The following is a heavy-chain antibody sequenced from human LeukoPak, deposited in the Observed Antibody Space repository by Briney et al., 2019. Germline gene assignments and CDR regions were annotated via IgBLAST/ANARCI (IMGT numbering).Heavy chain of an antibody. D-gene: IGHD3-3*01. CDR2: ISSSSSYI. CDR3: ARGPIYDFWSGYYNYFDY. J-gene: IGHJ4*02. Sequence: PGGSLRLSCAASGFTFSSYSMNWVRQAPGKGLEWVSCISSSSSYIYYADSVKGRFTISRDNAKNSLYLQMNSLRAEDTAVYYCARGPIYDFWSGYYNYFDYWGQGTLVTVSS. CDR1: GFTFSSYS. V-gene: IGHV3-21*01.